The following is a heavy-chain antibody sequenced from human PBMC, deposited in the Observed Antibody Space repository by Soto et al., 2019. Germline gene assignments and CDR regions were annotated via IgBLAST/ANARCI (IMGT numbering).Heavy chain of an antibody. CDR1: GGTFSSYT. CDR3: ARGGYDPRGRCDP. D-gene: IGHD3-3*01. CDR2: IIPILGIA. J-gene: IGHJ5*02. V-gene: IGHV1-69*02. Sequence: QVQLVQSGAEVKKPGSSVKVSCKASGGTFSSYTISWVRQAPGQGLEWMGRIIPILGIANYAEKFQGRVTITADKSTSTAYMELSSLRSEDTAVYYCARGGYDPRGRCDPWGQGTLVTVSS.